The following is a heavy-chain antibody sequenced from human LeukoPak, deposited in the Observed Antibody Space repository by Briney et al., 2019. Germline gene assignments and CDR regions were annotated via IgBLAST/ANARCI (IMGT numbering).Heavy chain of an antibody. CDR1: GFTFNNYV. V-gene: IGHV3-23*01. Sequence: GGSLRLSCAASGFTFNNYVMNWVRQAPGKGLEWVSAITDSSTSTYYADSVKGRFTISRHNSRNTLYLQMNSLRAEDTAVYYCAKGSSSSRPYYFDYWGQGTLVTVSS. CDR3: AKGSSSSRPYYFDY. CDR2: ITDSSTST. D-gene: IGHD6-13*01. J-gene: IGHJ4*02.